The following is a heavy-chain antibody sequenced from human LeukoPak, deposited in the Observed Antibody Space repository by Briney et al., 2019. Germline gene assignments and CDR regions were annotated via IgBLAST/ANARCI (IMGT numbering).Heavy chain of an antibody. V-gene: IGHV3-23*01. D-gene: IGHD3-3*01. CDR3: AKDREWSDAFDI. Sequence: SGGSLRLSCAASGFTFSGSAMSWVRQAPGKGLEWVSAISGSGGSTYYADSVKGRFTISRDNSKNTLYLQMNSLRAEDTAVYYCAKDREWSDAFDIWGQGTMVTVSS. CDR2: ISGSGGST. CDR1: GFTFSGSA. J-gene: IGHJ3*02.